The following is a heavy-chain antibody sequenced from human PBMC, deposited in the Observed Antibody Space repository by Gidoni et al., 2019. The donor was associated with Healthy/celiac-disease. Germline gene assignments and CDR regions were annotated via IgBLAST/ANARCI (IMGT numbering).Heavy chain of an antibody. CDR3: ARAIVVVPAARGFDP. CDR2: IDHSGST. CDR1: GGSFSGYY. D-gene: IGHD2-2*01. J-gene: IGHJ5*02. V-gene: IGHV4-34*01. Sequence: QVQLQQWGAGLLKPSGTLSLTCAVYGGSFSGYYWSWIRQHPGKGLEWIGEIDHSGSTNYNPSLKSRVTISVDTSKNQFALKLSSVTAADTAVYYCARAIVVVPAARGFDPWGQGTLVTVSS.